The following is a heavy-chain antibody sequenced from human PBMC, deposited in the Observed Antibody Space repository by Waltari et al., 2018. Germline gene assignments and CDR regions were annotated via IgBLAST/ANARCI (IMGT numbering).Heavy chain of an antibody. CDR1: GFTFSRYA. J-gene: IGHJ4*02. Sequence: EVQLVESGGGLVQPGGSLRLSCAASGFTFSRYAMTWVRQAPGKGLEWVSAISGSGGSTYYADSVKGRFTISRDNSKNTLYLQMNSLRAEDTAVYYCAKHDWGTYYFDYWGQGTLVTVSS. CDR3: AKHDWGTYYFDY. CDR2: ISGSGGST. D-gene: IGHD3-9*01. V-gene: IGHV3-23*04.